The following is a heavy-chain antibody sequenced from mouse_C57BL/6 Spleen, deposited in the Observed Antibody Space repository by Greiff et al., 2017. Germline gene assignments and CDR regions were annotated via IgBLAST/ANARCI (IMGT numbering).Heavy chain of an antibody. CDR2: IHPNSGST. Sequence: VQLQQSGAELVKPGASVKLSCKASGYTFTSYWMHWVKQRPGQGLEWIGMIHPNSGSTNYNEKFKSKATLTVDKSSSTAYMQLSSLTYEDSAVYYCARSGSSYPYYAMDYWGQGTSVTVSS. CDR1: GYTFTSYW. D-gene: IGHD1-1*01. J-gene: IGHJ4*01. CDR3: ARSGSSYPYYAMDY. V-gene: IGHV1-64*01.